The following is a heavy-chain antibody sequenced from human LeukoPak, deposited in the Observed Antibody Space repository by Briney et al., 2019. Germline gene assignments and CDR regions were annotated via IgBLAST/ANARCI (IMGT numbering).Heavy chain of an antibody. CDR1: GFTFGDYA. CDR3: TRDLPVYYDSSGFRDPSWFDP. D-gene: IGHD3-22*01. CDR2: IRSKAYGGTT. J-gene: IGHJ5*02. V-gene: IGHV3-49*04. Sequence: GGSLRLSCTASGFTFGDYAMSWVRQAPGKGLEWVGFIRSKAYGGTTEYAASVKGRFTISRDDSKSIAYLQMNSQKTEDTAVYYCTRDLPVYYDSSGFRDPSWFDPWGQGTLVTVSS.